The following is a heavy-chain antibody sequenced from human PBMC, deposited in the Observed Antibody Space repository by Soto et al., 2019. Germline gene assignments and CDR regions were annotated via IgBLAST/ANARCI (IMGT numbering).Heavy chain of an antibody. CDR1: GFTFSGYA. D-gene: IGHD2-2*01. Sequence: GGSLRLSCAASGFTFSGYAMSWFGQAPGKGLEWVSAISGSGGSTYYADSVKGRFTISRDNSKNTLYLQMNSLRAEDTAVYYCTTDSADIVVVPATYGMDVWGQGTTVTVSS. V-gene: IGHV3-23*01. J-gene: IGHJ6*02. CDR3: TTDSADIVVVPATYGMDV. CDR2: ISGSGGST.